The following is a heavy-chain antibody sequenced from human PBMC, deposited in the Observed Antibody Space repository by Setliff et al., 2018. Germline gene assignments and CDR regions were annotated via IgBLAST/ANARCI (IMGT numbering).Heavy chain of an antibody. CDR1: GFTLSSYW. D-gene: IGHD2-15*01. CDR2: INSDGSST. V-gene: IGHV3-74*01. J-gene: IGHJ4*02. Sequence: GGSLRLSCAASGFTLSSYWMHWVRQVPGKGLVWVSRINSDGSSTGYADSVKGRFTSSRDNAKNTLFLQMNSLRAEDTAVYYCARTCSGSGCYAGLESWGQGTPVTVSS. CDR3: ARTCSGSGCYAGLES.